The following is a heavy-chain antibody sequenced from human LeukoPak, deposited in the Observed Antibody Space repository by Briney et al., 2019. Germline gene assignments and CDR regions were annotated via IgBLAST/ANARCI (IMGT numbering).Heavy chain of an antibody. CDR1: GFTFSSYW. J-gene: IGHJ5*02. V-gene: IGHV3-7*03. CDR2: IKQDGSEK. D-gene: IGHD6-19*01. CDR3: ARVAVAGRNNWFDP. Sequence: GGSLRLSCAASGFTFSSYWMSWVRQAPGKGLEWLANIKQDGSEKYYVDSVKGRFTISRDNAKNSLYLQMNSLRAEDTAVYYCARVAVAGRNNWFDPWGQGTLVTVSS.